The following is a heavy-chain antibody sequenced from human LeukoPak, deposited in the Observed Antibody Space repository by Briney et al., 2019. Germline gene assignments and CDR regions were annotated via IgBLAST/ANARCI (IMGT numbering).Heavy chain of an antibody. CDR1: GFTFSNYG. D-gene: IGHD2-2*01. Sequence: GGSLRLSCAASGFTFSNYGMSWVRQAPGKGLEWVSIIYSGGTTYYADSVKGRFTISRDNSKNTLYLQMNSLRAEDTAVYYCARAVGGYYFDYWGQGTLVTVSS. J-gene: IGHJ4*02. V-gene: IGHV3-53*01. CDR3: ARAVGGYYFDY. CDR2: IYSGGTT.